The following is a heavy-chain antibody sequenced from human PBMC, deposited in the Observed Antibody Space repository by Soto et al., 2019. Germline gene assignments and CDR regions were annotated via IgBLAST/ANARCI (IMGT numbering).Heavy chain of an antibody. Sequence: QVQLQQWGAGLLKPSETLSLTCAVYGGSFSGYYWSWIRQPPGKGLEWIGEINHSGSTNYNPSLNRRVTRSVDTSKSQFSRKLGSVTAADTAVYYCARRHDYGDYSYFDYWGQGTLVTVSS. V-gene: IGHV4-34*01. CDR1: GGSFSGYY. D-gene: IGHD4-17*01. CDR3: ARRHDYGDYSYFDY. J-gene: IGHJ4*02. CDR2: INHSGST.